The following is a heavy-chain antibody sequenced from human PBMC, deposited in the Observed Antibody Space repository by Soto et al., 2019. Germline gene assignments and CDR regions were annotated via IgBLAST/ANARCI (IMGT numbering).Heavy chain of an antibody. J-gene: IGHJ5*02. V-gene: IGHV1-18*01. CDR2: ISAYTDDP. CDR1: GNTFTNFG. CDR3: ARVIPGAEAWFDP. Sequence: GASVKVSCKASGNTFTNFGVTWVRQAPGQGLEWMGWISAYTDDPNYAQKFQGRVTMTIDTSTSTAYLDLRGLTSDDTAVYYCARVIPGAEAWFDPWGQGTLVTVSS. D-gene: IGHD2-2*01.